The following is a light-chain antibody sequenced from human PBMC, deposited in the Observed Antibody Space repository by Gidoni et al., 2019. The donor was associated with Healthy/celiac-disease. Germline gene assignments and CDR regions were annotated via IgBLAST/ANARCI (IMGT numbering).Light chain of an antibody. CDR1: QGIRTD. Sequence: AIQMTQSPSALSASVGDRVTITCRASQGIRTDVGWYQQKPGKAPKLLIYAASSLQSGVPSRFSGSGSGTDFTLTISSLQHEDFATYYCLQDYNYPWTFGQXTKVEIK. CDR2: AAS. J-gene: IGKJ1*01. V-gene: IGKV1-6*01. CDR3: LQDYNYPWT.